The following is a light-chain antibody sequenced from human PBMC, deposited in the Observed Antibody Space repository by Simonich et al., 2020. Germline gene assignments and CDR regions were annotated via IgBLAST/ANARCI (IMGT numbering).Light chain of an antibody. Sequence: EIVLTQSPGTLSLSPGERATLSCRASQRVSSSYLAWYQQKPGQAPRLLIYGASSMATGIPDRFSGSGSGTDFTLTISRLEPEDFAVYYCQQYGSSPRFGQGTKVEIK. J-gene: IGKJ1*01. V-gene: IGKV3-20*01. CDR2: GAS. CDR3: QQYGSSPR. CDR1: QRVSSSY.